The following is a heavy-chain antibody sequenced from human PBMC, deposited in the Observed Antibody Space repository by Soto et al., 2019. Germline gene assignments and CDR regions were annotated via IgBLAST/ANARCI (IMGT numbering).Heavy chain of an antibody. CDR3: ARARRGYCSSTSCYRIYYYYGTDV. V-gene: IGHV4-34*01. CDR1: GGSFSGYY. Sequence: SETLSLTCAVYGGSFSGYYWSWIRQPPGKGLEWIGEINHSGSTNYNPSLKSRVTISVDTSKNQFSLKLSSVTAADTAVYYCARARRGYCSSTSCYRIYYYYGTDVWGQGTTVTVSS. J-gene: IGHJ6*02. CDR2: INHSGST. D-gene: IGHD2-2*01.